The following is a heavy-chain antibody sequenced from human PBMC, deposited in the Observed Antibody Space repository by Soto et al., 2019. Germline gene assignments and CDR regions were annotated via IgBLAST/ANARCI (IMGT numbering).Heavy chain of an antibody. V-gene: IGHV1-8*01. Sequence: ASVKVSCKASGYTFTSYDINWVRQATGQGLERMGRMKPNRGNTGYAQKIQGRVTMTRNTSISTAYMELSSLRSEDTAVYYCARTLNYDILTGPGYWGQGTLVTVSS. D-gene: IGHD3-9*01. CDR2: MKPNRGNT. CDR3: ARTLNYDILTGPGY. J-gene: IGHJ4*02. CDR1: GYTFTSYD.